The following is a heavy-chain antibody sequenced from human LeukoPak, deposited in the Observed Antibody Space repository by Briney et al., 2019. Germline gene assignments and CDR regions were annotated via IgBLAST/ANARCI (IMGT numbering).Heavy chain of an antibody. CDR1: GFTFSSYS. V-gene: IGHV3-23*01. D-gene: IGHD2-2*01. J-gene: IGHJ4*02. CDR2: ISGSGGST. CDR3: AKDRVCSSTSCYGNFDY. Sequence: GGSLRLSCAASGFTFSSYSMNWVRQAPGKGLEWVSTISGSGGSTSYADSVKGRFTISRDNSKNTLYLQMNSLRAEDTAVYYCAKDRVCSSTSCYGNFDYWGQGTLVTVSS.